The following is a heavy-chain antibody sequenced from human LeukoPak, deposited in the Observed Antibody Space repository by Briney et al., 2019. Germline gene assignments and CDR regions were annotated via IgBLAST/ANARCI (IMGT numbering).Heavy chain of an antibody. J-gene: IGHJ6*03. V-gene: IGHV3-48*04. CDR2: ISSSGSTI. Sequence: GGSLRLSCAASGFTFSSYSMNWVRQAPGKGLEWVSYISSSGSTIYYADSVKGRFTISRDNAKNSLYLQMNSLRGEDTAVYYCARLSSGGYMDVWGKGTTVTISS. CDR3: ARLSSGGYMDV. D-gene: IGHD3-22*01. CDR1: GFTFSSYS.